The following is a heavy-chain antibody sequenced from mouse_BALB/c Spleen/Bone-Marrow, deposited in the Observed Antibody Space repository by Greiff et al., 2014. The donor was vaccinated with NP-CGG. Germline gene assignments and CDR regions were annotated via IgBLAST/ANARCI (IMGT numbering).Heavy chain of an antibody. CDR2: FNPYNEDS. D-gene: IGHD2-3*01. CDR3: AREGWLLRFDY. V-gene: IGHV1-14*01. Sequence: EVQLQQSGPELVKPGASVKMSCKASGYIFTAYVMHWVKQKPGQGLEWIGFFNPYNEDSNYNEKFKGKATLTSDKSSSTAYMELSSLTSEDSAVYYCAREGWLLRFDYWGQGTTLTVSS. CDR1: GYIFTAYV. J-gene: IGHJ2*01.